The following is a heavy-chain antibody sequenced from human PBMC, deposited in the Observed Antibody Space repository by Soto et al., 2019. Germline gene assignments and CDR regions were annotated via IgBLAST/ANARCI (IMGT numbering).Heavy chain of an antibody. J-gene: IGHJ5*02. CDR3: ARERADGARLDP. CDR2: IYHSGST. V-gene: IGHV4-30-4*01. CDR1: GGSISSGDYY. Sequence: PSETLSLTCTVSGGSISSGDYYWSWIRQPPGKGLEWIGYIYHSGSTYYNPSLKSRVTISVDTSKNQFSLKLSSVTAADTAVYYCARERADGARLDPWGQGTLVTVS.